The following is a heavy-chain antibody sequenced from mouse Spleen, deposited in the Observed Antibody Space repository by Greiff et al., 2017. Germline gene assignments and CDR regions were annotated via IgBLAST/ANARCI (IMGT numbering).Heavy chain of an antibody. J-gene: IGHJ3*01. CDR3: TRPYYDYGFAY. CDR1: GFTFSNYW. CDR2: IRLKSNNYAT. Sequence: EVKLQESGGGLVQPGGSMKLSCVASGFTFSNYWMNWVRQSPEKGLEWVAEIRLKSNNYATHYAESVKGRFTISRDDSKSSVYLQMNNLRAEDTGIYYCTRPYYDYGFAYWGQGTLVTVSA. D-gene: IGHD2-4*01. V-gene: IGHV6-6*02.